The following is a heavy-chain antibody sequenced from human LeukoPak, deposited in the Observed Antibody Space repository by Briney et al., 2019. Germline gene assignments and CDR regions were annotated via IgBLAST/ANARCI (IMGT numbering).Heavy chain of an antibody. CDR3: AKRSHYDGSHSLSFYFDS. D-gene: IGHD1-26*01. Sequence: GGSLRLSCAASGFTFSSYPMNWVRQAPGKGLEWVSSIVGSGGNTFYADSVKGRFTISRDNAKNTLYVQMNSLGPEDTAVYYCAKRSHYDGSHSLSFYFDSWGQGALVTVSS. CDR1: GFTFSSYP. J-gene: IGHJ4*02. V-gene: IGHV3-23*01. CDR2: IVGSGGNT.